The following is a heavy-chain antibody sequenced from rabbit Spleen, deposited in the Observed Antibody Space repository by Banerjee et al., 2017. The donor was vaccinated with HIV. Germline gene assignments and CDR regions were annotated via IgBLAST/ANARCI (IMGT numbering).Heavy chain of an antibody. V-gene: IGHV1S40*01. CDR2: IYGGSGSA. D-gene: IGHD4-1*01. J-gene: IGHJ4*01. CDR3: ARDLAGAIGWNFYL. Sequence: QSLEESGGGLVQPEGSLTLTCKASGIDFSSYYYMCWVRQAPGKGLEWIGCIYGGSGSAYYASWAKGRFTISKTSSTTATLQMTSLAGADTATYFCARDLAGAIGWNFYLWGPGTLVTVS. CDR1: GIDFSSYYY.